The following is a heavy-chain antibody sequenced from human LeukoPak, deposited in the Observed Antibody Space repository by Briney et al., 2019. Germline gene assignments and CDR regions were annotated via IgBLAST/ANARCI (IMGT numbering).Heavy chain of an antibody. CDR3: ARQGGYDSGYFDY. J-gene: IGHJ4*02. CDR1: GYSFTSCW. Sequence: GESLKISCQGSGYSFTSCWITWVRQMPGKGLEWMGRIDPSDSYTNYSPSFQGHVTISTDKSISTAYLQWSSLKASDTAMYYCARQGGYDSGYFDYWGQGTLVTVSS. D-gene: IGHD5-12*01. CDR2: IDPSDSYT. V-gene: IGHV5-10-1*01.